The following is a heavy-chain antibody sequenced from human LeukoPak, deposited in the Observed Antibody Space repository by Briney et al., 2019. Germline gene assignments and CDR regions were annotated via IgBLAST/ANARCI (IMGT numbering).Heavy chain of an antibody. CDR1: GGSISSSSYY. CDR2: IYYSGIT. Sequence: SETLSLTCTVSGGSISSSSYYWGWVRQPPGKGLERIGSIYYSGITYYNPSLKSRVTLSVDTSKDQFSLKLSSVTAADTSVYYCARHSGGSVKGGAFNIWGQGTMVTVSS. V-gene: IGHV4-39*01. J-gene: IGHJ3*02. D-gene: IGHD2-15*01. CDR3: ARHSGGSVKGGAFNI.